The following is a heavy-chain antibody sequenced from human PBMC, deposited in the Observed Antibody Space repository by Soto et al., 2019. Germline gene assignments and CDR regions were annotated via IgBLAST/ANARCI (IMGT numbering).Heavy chain of an antibody. CDR2: IYGSGRGI. V-gene: IGHV3-23*05. J-gene: IGHJ4*02. CDR3: AEDALYNDGLWLMDH. D-gene: IGHD3-16*01. Sequence: GGSLRLSCTASGLPHSSFAMMWVRQAPGKGLECVSGIYGSGRGIEYADSVKGRFTISRDNSKNTVYLQLTDLRADDTAVYYCAEDALYNDGLWLMDHWGQGTQVTVSS. CDR1: GLPHSSFA.